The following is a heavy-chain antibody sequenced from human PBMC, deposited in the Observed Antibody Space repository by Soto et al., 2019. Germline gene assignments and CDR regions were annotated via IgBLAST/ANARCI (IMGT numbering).Heavy chain of an antibody. CDR3: TKDTYGAVAGTHRFGA. J-gene: IGHJ5*02. CDR1: GFSFNSYA. V-gene: IGHV3-23*01. CDR2: ISGSGSAT. D-gene: IGHD6-19*01. Sequence: EVQLLESGGDLVQPGGSLRLSCAASGFSFNSYAMNWVRQTPGKRLEWVSGISGSGSATFYADSVKGRFTISRDNSKNTLYLQMNNLRTEDTALYYCTKDTYGAVAGTHRFGARAQGTLVTVSS.